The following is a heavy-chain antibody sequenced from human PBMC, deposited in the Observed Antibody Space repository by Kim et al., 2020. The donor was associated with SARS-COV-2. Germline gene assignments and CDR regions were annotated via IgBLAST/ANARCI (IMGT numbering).Heavy chain of an antibody. V-gene: IGHV3-74*01. CDR2: IDGDGSAT. J-gene: IGHJ4*02. CDR3: ARDENWSLDY. D-gene: IGHD1-1*01. Sequence: GGSLRLSCAASGFTFSSHWMYWVRQVPGKGLMWVSRIDGDGSATNYADSVKGRFTISRDNAKSTLYLQMNSLRVDDTAVYYCARDENWSLDYWGQGTLVTVSS. CDR1: GFTFSSHW.